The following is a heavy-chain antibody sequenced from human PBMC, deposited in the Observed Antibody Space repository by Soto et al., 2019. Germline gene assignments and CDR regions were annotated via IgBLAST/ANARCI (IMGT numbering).Heavy chain of an antibody. CDR2: INTDGSST. CDR3: ARDYSGCFDP. J-gene: IGHJ5*02. CDR1: GFTFTNHW. Sequence: GGSLRLSCAASGFTFTNHWMHWVRQFPGKGLVWVSRINTDGSSTTYADSVKGRFTISRDNAKNTVYVQMNSLRAEDTAVYYCARDYSGCFDPWGQGTLVTVSS. V-gene: IGHV3-74*01. D-gene: IGHD2-15*01.